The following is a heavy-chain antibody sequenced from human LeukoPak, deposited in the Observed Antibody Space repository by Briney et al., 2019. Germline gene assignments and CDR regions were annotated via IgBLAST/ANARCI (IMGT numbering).Heavy chain of an antibody. V-gene: IGHV3-7*03. CDR1: GFTFSSYW. Sequence: GGSLRLSCAASGFTFSSYWMSWVRQAPGKGLEWVANIKQDGSDKYYVDSVKGRFTISRDNARNSLYLQMNSLRAEDTALYYCAKDPFYDSSGQFDYWGQGTLVTVSS. CDR2: IKQDGSDK. J-gene: IGHJ4*02. CDR3: AKDPFYDSSGQFDY. D-gene: IGHD3-22*01.